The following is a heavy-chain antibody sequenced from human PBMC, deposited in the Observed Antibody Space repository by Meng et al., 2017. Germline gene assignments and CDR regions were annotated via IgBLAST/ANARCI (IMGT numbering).Heavy chain of an antibody. CDR3: ARGDGHSHGNLARRLVEY. V-gene: IGHV3-30*04. J-gene: IGHJ4*02. CDR2: ISYDGSNK. Sequence: GGSLRLSCAASGVTFSSYAMHWVRQAPGKGLEWMAVISYDGSNKYYADSVKGRFTISRDNDKNSLYLQMNSMRAENTAVYYCARGDGHSHGNLARRLVEYWGQGTVVTVSA. D-gene: IGHD5-18*01. CDR1: GVTFSSYA.